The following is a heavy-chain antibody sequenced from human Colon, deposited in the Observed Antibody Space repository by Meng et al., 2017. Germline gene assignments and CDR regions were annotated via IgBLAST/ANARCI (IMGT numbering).Heavy chain of an antibody. V-gene: IGHV3-49*04. CDR1: GFTFGDYA. CDR3: TRTLAAAGTLLYYHYGMDV. J-gene: IGHJ6*02. Sequence: GESLKISCTASGFTFGDYAMSWVRQAPGKGLEWVGFIRSKAYGGTTEYAASVKGRFTISRDDSKSIAYLQMNSLKTEDTAVYYCTRTLAAAGTLLYYHYGMDVWGQGTTVTVSS. D-gene: IGHD6-13*01. CDR2: IRSKAYGGTT.